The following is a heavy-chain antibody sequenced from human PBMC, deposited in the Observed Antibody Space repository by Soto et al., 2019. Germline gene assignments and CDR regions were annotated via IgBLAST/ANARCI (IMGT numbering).Heavy chain of an antibody. V-gene: IGHV3-30*18. D-gene: IGHD2-2*01. CDR2: ILYDGSNK. CDR1: GFTFSNYG. J-gene: IGHJ6*02. Sequence: PGGSLRLSCAASGFTFSNYGMHWVRQNPGKGLGWVALILYDGSNKYYADSVKGRFTISRDNSKNTLYLQVSSLRAEDTAVYYCAKSRDAYNFYFYYGMDVWGQGTTVTVSS. CDR3: AKSRDAYNFYFYYGMDV.